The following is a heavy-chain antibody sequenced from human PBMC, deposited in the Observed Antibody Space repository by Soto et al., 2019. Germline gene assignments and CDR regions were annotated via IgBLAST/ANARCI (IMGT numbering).Heavy chain of an antibody. V-gene: IGHV3-11*01. Sequence: QVQLVESGGGLVKPGGSLRLSCAASGFTFSDYYMSWIRQAPGKGLEWVSYITSGSTIYYADSVKGRFTISRDNAKNSLYLKMNSLGAEDTAVYYWARAPYSSGWYHSYYGMDVWGKGTTVPVSS. J-gene: IGHJ6*04. CDR2: ITSGSTI. CDR3: ARAPYSSGWYHSYYGMDV. D-gene: IGHD6-19*01. CDR1: GFTFSDYY.